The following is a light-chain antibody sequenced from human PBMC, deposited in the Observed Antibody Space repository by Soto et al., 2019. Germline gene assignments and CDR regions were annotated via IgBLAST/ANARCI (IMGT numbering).Light chain of an antibody. J-gene: IGKJ1*01. Sequence: EIVLTRSPGTLSLSPGERATLSCRASQSISSSYLAWYQQKPGQAPRLLVYGASSRATGIPDRFSGSGSGTDFTLTISRLEPEDFALYYCQQYSSTFWTFGQGTKV. CDR3: QQYSSTFWT. CDR2: GAS. CDR1: QSISSSY. V-gene: IGKV3-20*01.